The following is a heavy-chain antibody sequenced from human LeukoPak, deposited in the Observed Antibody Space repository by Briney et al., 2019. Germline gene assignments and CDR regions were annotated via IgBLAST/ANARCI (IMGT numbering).Heavy chain of an antibody. D-gene: IGHD3-10*01. CDR1: VFTFSSYA. CDR3: AEHGYYGSGSYADH. Sequence: GGSLRLSCAASVFTFSSYAMSWVRQAPGKGLEWVSAISGSGGSTYYADSVKGRFTISRDNSKNTLYLQMNSLRAEDTAVYYCAEHGYYGSGSYADHWGQGTLVTVSS. J-gene: IGHJ5*02. CDR2: ISGSGGST. V-gene: IGHV3-23*01.